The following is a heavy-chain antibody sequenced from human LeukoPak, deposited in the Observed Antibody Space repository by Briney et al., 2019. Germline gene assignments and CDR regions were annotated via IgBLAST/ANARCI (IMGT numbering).Heavy chain of an antibody. CDR3: AKSPEKLGYCRGGTCPRVNDFDI. D-gene: IGHD2-15*01. CDR2: IYPGDSDT. V-gene: IGHV5-51*01. J-gene: IGHJ3*02. Sequence: GESLKISCQGSGYNFITYWIGWVRQMPGKGLEWMGIIYPGDSDTKYSPSFVGQVTISVDKSINSTYLHWRRLRASDTAIYYCAKSPEKLGYCRGGTCPRVNDFDIWGQGTMVTVSS. CDR1: GYNFITYW.